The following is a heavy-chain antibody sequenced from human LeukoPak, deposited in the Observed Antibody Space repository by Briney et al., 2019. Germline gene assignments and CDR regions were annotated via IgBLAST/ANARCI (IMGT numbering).Heavy chain of an antibody. V-gene: IGHV3-21*01. CDR3: ARFIAAPYYFDY. CDR2: ISSSRSYI. D-gene: IGHD6-13*01. J-gene: IGHJ4*02. CDR1: GFTFSSYN. Sequence: GGSLRLSCAASGFTFSSYNMNWVRQAPGKGLEWVSFISSSRSYIYYADSVKGRFTISRDNAKNSLYLQMNSLRAEDTAVYYCARFIAAPYYFDYWGRGTLVTVSS.